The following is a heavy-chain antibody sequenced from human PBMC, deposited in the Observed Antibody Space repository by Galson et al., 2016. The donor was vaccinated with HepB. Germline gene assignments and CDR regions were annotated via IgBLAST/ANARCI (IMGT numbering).Heavy chain of an antibody. Sequence: SLRLSCAASGFTFSTYGMNWVRQAPGKGLEWLSFITYSTGTIFYADSVKGRFTISRDNANNSLFLQMNSLRDEDTAVYYCARDRGVGPSPSMRGYYYGMDVWGQGTTVTVSS. D-gene: IGHD1-26*01. CDR1: GFTFSTYG. CDR2: ITYSTGTI. J-gene: IGHJ6*02. CDR3: ARDRGVGPSPSMRGYYYGMDV. V-gene: IGHV3-48*02.